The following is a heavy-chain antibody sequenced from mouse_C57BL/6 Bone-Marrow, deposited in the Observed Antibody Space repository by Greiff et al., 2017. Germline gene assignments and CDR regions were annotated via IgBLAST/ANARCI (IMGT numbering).Heavy chain of an antibody. V-gene: IGHV3-3*01. CDR1: GFSINSDCY. CDR3: ARDGYYGDYYAMDY. Sequence: VQLKESGPSLVRPSQTLSLTCTVTGFSINSDCYWIWIRQFPGNKLEYIGYTFYSGITYYNPSLESRTYITRDTSKNQFSLKLSSVTTEDTATYDCARDGYYGDYYAMDYWGQGTSVTVSS. J-gene: IGHJ4*01. CDR2: TFYSGIT. D-gene: IGHD1-2*01.